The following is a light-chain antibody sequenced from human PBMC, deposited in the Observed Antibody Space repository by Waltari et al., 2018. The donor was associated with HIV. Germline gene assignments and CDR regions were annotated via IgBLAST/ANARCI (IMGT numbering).Light chain of an antibody. CDR3: SSYTASSTLDVV. CDR2: EVS. CDR1: SSDIGADNY. V-gene: IGLV2-14*03. J-gene: IGLJ2*01. Sequence: QSALTQAASVSGSPGQSITLSCPGRSSDIGADNYVSCYQQHPDKVPKLVIYEVSKRPSVISNRFSGSKSGNTASLTISGLQADDEASYYCSSYTASSTLDVVFGGGTRLTVL.